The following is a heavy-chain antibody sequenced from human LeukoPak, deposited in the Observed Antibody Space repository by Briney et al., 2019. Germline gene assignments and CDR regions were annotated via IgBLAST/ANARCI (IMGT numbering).Heavy chain of an antibody. CDR1: GGSISSYY. CDR2: IYYTGVT. J-gene: IGHJ4*02. D-gene: IGHD1/OR15-1a*01. V-gene: IGHV4-59*08. CDR3: ARHFVNNRPRL. Sequence: SETLSLTCTVSGGSISSYYWSWIRQPPGKGLEWIGYIYYTGVTNYNPSLKSRVTISVDTSKNQFSLNLNSLTAADTAVYYCARHFVNNRPRLWGQGTLVTVSS.